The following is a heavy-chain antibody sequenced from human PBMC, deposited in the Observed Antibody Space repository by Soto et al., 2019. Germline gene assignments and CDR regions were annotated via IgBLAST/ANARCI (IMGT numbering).Heavy chain of an antibody. CDR3: ARTFIGYCSSTSCYTYWFDP. J-gene: IGHJ5*02. V-gene: IGHV1-18*01. D-gene: IGHD2-2*02. CDR1: GYTFTSYG. CDR2: ISAYNGNT. Sequence: ASVKVSCKASGYTFTSYGISWVRQAPGQGLEWMGWISAYNGNTNYAQKLQGRVTMTTDTSTSTAYMELRSLRSDDTAVYYCARTFIGYCSSTSCYTYWFDPWGQGTLVTVSS.